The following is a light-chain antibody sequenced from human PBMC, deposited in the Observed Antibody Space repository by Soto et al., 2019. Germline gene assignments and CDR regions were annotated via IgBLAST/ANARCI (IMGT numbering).Light chain of an antibody. J-gene: IGLJ2*01. Sequence: NFMLTQPHSVSESPGKTVTISCTRSSGSIAAHYVQWYQQRPGSAPSIVIYEDNQRPSGAPDRFSGSIDTSSNSASLTISGLGTEDEADYYCQSYDSNNHVVFGGGTKLTVL. CDR2: EDN. CDR3: QSYDSNNHVV. CDR1: SGSIAAHY. V-gene: IGLV6-57*03.